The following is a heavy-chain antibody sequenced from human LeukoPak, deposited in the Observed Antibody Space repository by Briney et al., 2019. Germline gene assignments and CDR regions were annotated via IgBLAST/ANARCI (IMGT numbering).Heavy chain of an antibody. D-gene: IGHD3/OR15-3a*01. CDR3: ARSHSVWTSFDY. CDR1: GGSISSYY. V-gene: IGHV4-59*01. Sequence: SETLSLTCTVSGGSISSYYWSWIPQPPGKGLEWIGYIYYSGSTNYNPSLKSRVTISVDTSKNQFSLKLSSVTAADTAVYYCARSHSVWTSFDYWGQGTLVTVSS. J-gene: IGHJ4*02. CDR2: IYYSGST.